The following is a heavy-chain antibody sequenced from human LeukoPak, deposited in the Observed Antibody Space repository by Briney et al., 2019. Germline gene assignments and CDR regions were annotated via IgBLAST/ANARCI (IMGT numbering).Heavy chain of an antibody. J-gene: IGHJ6*04. V-gene: IGHV3-48*03. CDR3: AEHGITITWGL. Sequence: GGSLRLSCAVSGVTFSNYDMNWVRQAPGKGLEWVSYISRSGSTKYYADSVKGRFTISRNNAKNSMYLQMNSLIAENPAVFCCAEHGITITWGLWGKGTRVTISS. CDR2: ISRSGSTK. CDR1: GVTFSNYD. D-gene: IGHD3-10*01.